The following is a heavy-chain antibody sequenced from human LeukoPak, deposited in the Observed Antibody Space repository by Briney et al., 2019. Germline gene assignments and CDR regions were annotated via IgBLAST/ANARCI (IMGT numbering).Heavy chain of an antibody. D-gene: IGHD6-19*01. V-gene: IGHV3-74*01. J-gene: IGHJ6*03. CDR3: ARGSSGWFRPNYYMDV. CDR2: INSDGSST. Sequence: PGGSLRLSCAASGFTFSSYWMHWVRQAPGKGLVWVSRINSDGSSTSYADSVKGRFTISRDNAKNTLYLQMNSLRAEDTAVYYCARGSSGWFRPNYYMDVWGKGTTVTVSS. CDR1: GFTFSSYW.